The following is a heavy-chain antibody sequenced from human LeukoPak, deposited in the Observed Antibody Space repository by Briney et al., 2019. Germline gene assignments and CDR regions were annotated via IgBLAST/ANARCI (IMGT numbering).Heavy chain of an antibody. CDR3: ARGGMRGKISYTYYYMDV. V-gene: IGHV3-23*01. J-gene: IGHJ6*03. D-gene: IGHD2-2*02. CDR1: GFTFSSYG. CDR2: FSGSTGST. Sequence: GWSLRLSSAASGFTFSSYGMKWVRQAPGKGLEWVSGFSGSTGSTHYADSVKGRFTISRDNSRNTLSLQMNSLRGEDTAVYYCARGGMRGKISYTYYYMDVWGKGTTVTVSS.